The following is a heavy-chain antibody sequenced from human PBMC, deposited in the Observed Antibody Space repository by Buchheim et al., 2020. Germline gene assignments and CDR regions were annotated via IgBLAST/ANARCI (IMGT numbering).Heavy chain of an antibody. CDR2: INPSGGST. D-gene: IGHD3-3*01. CDR1: GYSFTSYY. CDR3: ARRCDYNYWSGYYMGCFDP. Sequence: QVQLVQSGAEVKKPGASVKISCKASGYSFTSYYMHWVRQVPGQGPEWMGMINPSGGSTSYAQKFQGRVTMTRDTSTRTVYMELSSLRSEDTAVYYCARRCDYNYWSGYYMGCFDPWGQGTL. J-gene: IGHJ5*02. V-gene: IGHV1-46*01.